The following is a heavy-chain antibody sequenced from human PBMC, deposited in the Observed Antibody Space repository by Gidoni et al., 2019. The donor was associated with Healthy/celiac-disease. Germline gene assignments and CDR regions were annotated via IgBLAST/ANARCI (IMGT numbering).Heavy chain of an antibody. Sequence: EVQLLESGGGLVQPGGSLRLSCAASGFTFSSYAMSWVRQAPGKGLEWVSAISGSGGSTYYADSVKGRFTISRDNSKNTLYLQMNSLRAEDTAVYYCAKDLGSSSWYYDAYYYYGMDVWGQGTTVTVSS. CDR1: GFTFSSYA. CDR3: AKDLGSSSWYYDAYYYYGMDV. CDR2: ISGSGGST. V-gene: IGHV3-23*01. J-gene: IGHJ6*02. D-gene: IGHD6-13*01.